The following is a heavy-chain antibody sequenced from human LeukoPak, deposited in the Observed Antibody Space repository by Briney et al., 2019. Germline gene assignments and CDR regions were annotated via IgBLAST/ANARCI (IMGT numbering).Heavy chain of an antibody. CDR1: GFTFSSYW. D-gene: IGHD4-17*01. Sequence: GGSLRLSCAASGFTFSSYWMSWVRLAPGKRLEWVANIKQDGSEKYYVDSVKGRFTISRDNAKNSLYLQMNSLRAEDTAVYYCAREYGDYYYMDVWGKGTTVTLSS. V-gene: IGHV3-7*01. CDR2: IKQDGSEK. CDR3: AREYGDYYYMDV. J-gene: IGHJ6*03.